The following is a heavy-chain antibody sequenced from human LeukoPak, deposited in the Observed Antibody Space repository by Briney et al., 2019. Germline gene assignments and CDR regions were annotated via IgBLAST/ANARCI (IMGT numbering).Heavy chain of an antibody. CDR3: ARDLGWLSSD. Sequence: GGSLRLSCAASGFTFSNNAMSWVRQAPGKGLEWVSGISGSGDSTDYADSVKGRFTISRDNSKNTMYLQMNSLRVGDTAVYYCARDLGWLSSDWGQGTLVTVSS. CDR1: GFTFSNNA. V-gene: IGHV3-23*01. J-gene: IGHJ4*02. CDR2: ISGSGDST. D-gene: IGHD5-12*01.